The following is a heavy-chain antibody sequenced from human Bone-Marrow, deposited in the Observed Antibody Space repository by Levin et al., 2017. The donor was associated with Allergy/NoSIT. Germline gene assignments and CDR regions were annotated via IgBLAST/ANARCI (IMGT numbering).Heavy chain of an antibody. D-gene: IGHD5-18*01. J-gene: IGHJ4*02. CDR3: ARGNTAMVTRVPDY. Sequence: PGGSLRLSCAASGFTFSSYSMNWVRQAPGKGLEWVSSISSSSSYIYYADSVKGRFTISRDNAKNSLYLQMNSLRAEDTAVYYCARGNTAMVTRVPDYWGQGTLVTVSS. CDR2: ISSSSSYI. V-gene: IGHV3-21*01. CDR1: GFTFSSYS.